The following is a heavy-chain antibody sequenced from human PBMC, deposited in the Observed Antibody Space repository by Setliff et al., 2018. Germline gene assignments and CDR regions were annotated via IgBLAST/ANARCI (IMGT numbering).Heavy chain of an antibody. CDR2: IYHSGSA. CDR3: ARESRYYYDNLGTLDY. V-gene: IGHV4-30-4*08. J-gene: IGHJ4*02. D-gene: IGHD3-22*01. CDR1: GDSISSGDYF. Sequence: SETLSLTCTVSGDSISSGDYFWSWIRQPPGKGLEWIAYIYHSGSAYYNPSLKSRVTMSVDTSTNQFSLHLTSVTAADTAVYYCARESRYYYDNLGTLDYWGQGTLVTVSS.